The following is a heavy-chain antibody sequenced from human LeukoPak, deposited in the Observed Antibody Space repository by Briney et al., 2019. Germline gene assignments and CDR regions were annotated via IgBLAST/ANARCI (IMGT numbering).Heavy chain of an antibody. Sequence: PGGSLRLSCAASRLTFSSHWMNWVRQAPGKGLEWVANINQGGGSKYYVDSVKGRFTISRDNAKNSLYLQMNSLRAEDTAVYYCARENLTGELDYWGQGTLVTVSS. D-gene: IGHD7-27*01. CDR1: RLTFSSHW. CDR3: ARENLTGELDY. CDR2: INQGGGSK. J-gene: IGHJ4*02. V-gene: IGHV3-7*03.